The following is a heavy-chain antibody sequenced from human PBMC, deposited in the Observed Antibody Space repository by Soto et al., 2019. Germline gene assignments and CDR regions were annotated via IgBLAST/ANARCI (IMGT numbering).Heavy chain of an antibody. CDR3: ARARRRVNYDILTGPDFDY. CDR1: GGSISSGGYS. Sequence: PSETLSLTCAVSGGSISSGGYSWSWIRQPPGKGLEWIGYIYHSGSTYYNPSPKSRVTISVDRSKNQFSLKLSSVTAADTAVYYCARARRRVNYDILTGPDFDYWGQGTLVTVSS. V-gene: IGHV4-30-2*01. J-gene: IGHJ4*02. CDR2: IYHSGST. D-gene: IGHD3-9*01.